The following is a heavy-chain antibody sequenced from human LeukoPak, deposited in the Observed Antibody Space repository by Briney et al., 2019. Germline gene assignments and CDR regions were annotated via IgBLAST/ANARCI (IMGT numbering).Heavy chain of an antibody. Sequence: PSETLSLTCAVSGVSISSGGFSWSWIRQPPGKALEWIGYIYHSGRTYYNPSLKSRVAISADRSKNHLSLKLSSVTAADTAVYYCARYYITMVRGVIKPHFDYWGQGTLVTVSS. V-gene: IGHV4-30-2*01. D-gene: IGHD3-10*01. CDR3: ARYYITMVRGVIKPHFDY. CDR2: IYHSGRT. CDR1: GVSISSGGFS. J-gene: IGHJ4*02.